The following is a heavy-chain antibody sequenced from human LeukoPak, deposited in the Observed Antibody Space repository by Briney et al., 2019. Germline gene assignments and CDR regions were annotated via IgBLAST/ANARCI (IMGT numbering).Heavy chain of an antibody. CDR1: GFTFSSYA. CDR3: ARDPGRVVAALDY. D-gene: IGHD2-15*01. V-gene: IGHV3-30*04. Sequence: GRSLRLSCAASGFTFSSYAMHWVRQAPGKGLEWVAVISYDGSNKYCADSVKGRFTISRDNSKNTLYLQMNSLRAEDTAVYYCARDPGRVVAALDYWGQGTLVTVSS. J-gene: IGHJ4*02. CDR2: ISYDGSNK.